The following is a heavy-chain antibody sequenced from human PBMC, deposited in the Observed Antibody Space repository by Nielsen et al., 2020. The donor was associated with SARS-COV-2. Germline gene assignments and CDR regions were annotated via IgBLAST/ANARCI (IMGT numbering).Heavy chain of an antibody. CDR2: IYYSGST. V-gene: IGHV4-59*01. J-gene: IGHJ6*03. Sequence: SETLSLTCTVSGGSISSYYWSWIRQPPGKGLEWIGYIYYSGSTNYNPSLKSRVTISVDTSKNQFSLKLSSVTAADTAVYYCAREEEDIVVVPAAIGEYYYYYYMDVWGKGTTVTVSS. CDR3: AREEEDIVVVPAAIGEYYYYYYMDV. D-gene: IGHD2-2*02. CDR1: GGSISSYY.